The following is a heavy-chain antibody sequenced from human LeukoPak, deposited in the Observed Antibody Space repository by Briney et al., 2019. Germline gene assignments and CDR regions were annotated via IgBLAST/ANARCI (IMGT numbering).Heavy chain of an antibody. CDR2: IYPGDSDT. CDR1: GYSFTSYW. D-gene: IGHD2-15*01. CDR3: ARHEVDIVVVVAATGGFDY. Sequence: PGESLKISCKGSGYSFTSYWIGWVRQMPGKGLEWMGIIYPGDSDTRYSPSFQGQVTISADKSISTAYLQWSSLKASDTAMYYCARHEVDIVVVVAATGGFDYWGQGTLVTVSS. J-gene: IGHJ4*02. V-gene: IGHV5-51*01.